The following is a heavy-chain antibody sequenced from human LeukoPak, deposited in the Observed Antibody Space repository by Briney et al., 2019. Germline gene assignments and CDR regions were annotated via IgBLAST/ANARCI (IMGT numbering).Heavy chain of an antibody. J-gene: IGHJ3*02. D-gene: IGHD3-22*01. Sequence: PSETLSLTCTVSGGSISSYYWSWIRQPPGKGLEWIGYIYYSGSTNYNPSLKSRVTISVDTSKNQFSLKLSSVTAADTAVYYCARVRYDSSGHAFDIWGQGTMVTVSS. CDR2: IYYSGST. V-gene: IGHV4-59*01. CDR3: ARVRYDSSGHAFDI. CDR1: GGSISSYY.